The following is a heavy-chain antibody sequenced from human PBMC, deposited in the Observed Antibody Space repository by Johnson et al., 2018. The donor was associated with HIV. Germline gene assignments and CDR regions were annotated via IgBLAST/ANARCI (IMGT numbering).Heavy chain of an antibody. J-gene: IGHJ3*02. Sequence: GGGVVQPGRSLRLSCAASGFTFSSYGMHWVRQAPGKGLEWVAVIWYDGSNKYYADSVKGRFTISRDNSKNTLYLQMNSLRAEDTAVYYCAKDRGTTRAFDIWGQGTMVTVSS. CDR3: AKDRGTTRAFDI. D-gene: IGHD2/OR15-2a*01. CDR1: GFTFSSYG. V-gene: IGHV3-33*06. CDR2: IWYDGSNK.